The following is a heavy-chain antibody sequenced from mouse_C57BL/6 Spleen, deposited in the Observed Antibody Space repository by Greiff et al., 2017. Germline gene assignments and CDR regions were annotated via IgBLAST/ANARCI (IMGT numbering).Heavy chain of an antibody. CDR1: GYAFSSSW. J-gene: IGHJ1*03. D-gene: IGHD2-2*01. CDR2: IYPGDGDT. CDR3: ARRNGYEYWYFDV. V-gene: IGHV1-82*01. Sequence: QVQLQQSGPELVKPGASVKISCKASGYAFSSSWMNWVKQRPGKGLEWIGRIYPGDGDTNYNGKFKGKATLTADKSSSTAYMQLSSLTSEDSAVYFCARRNGYEYWYFDVWGTGTTVTVSS.